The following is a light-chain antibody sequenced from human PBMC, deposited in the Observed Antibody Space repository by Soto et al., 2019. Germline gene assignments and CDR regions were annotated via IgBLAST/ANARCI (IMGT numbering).Light chain of an antibody. Sequence: EFVVTQSPATLSLSPWERATLSCMGSQSVSSYLAWYQQKPGQAPRLLIYDASNRATGIPARFSGSGSGTDFTLTISSLEPEDFAVYYCQQRSNWPPLTFGGGTKVAIK. CDR3: QQRSNWPPLT. CDR1: QSVSSY. V-gene: IGKV3-11*01. J-gene: IGKJ4*01. CDR2: DAS.